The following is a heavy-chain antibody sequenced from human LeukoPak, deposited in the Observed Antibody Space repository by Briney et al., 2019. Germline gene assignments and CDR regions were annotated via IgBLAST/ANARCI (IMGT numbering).Heavy chain of an antibody. CDR2: IYSGGDT. J-gene: IGHJ4*02. V-gene: IGHV3-53*01. D-gene: IGHD3-16*02. CDR3: ARSSLHLGGLSLYDY. Sequence: PGGSLRLSCAASGFTVSSNYMSWVRQAPGKGLEWVSVIYSGGDTYYADSVKGRFTISRDNSQNTLYLQMNSLRAEDTAVYYCARSSLHLGGLSLYDYWGQGTLVTVSS. CDR1: GFTVSSNY.